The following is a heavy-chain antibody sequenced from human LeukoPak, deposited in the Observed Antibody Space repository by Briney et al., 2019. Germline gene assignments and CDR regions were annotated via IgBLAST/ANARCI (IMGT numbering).Heavy chain of an antibody. J-gene: IGHJ4*02. D-gene: IGHD5-18*01. CDR3: ARGGYTYGYSDY. Sequence: ASVKVSCKASGYTFTGYYMHWVQQAPGQGLEWMGRINPNSGGTNYAQKFQGRVTMTRDTSISTAYMELSRLRSDDTAVYYCARGGYTYGYSDYWGQGTMVTVSS. CDR2: INPNSGGT. V-gene: IGHV1-2*06. CDR1: GYTFTGYY.